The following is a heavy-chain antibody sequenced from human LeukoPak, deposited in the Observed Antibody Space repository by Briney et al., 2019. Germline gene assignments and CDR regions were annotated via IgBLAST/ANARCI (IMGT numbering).Heavy chain of an antibody. V-gene: IGHV1-18*01. CDR1: GYTFTRYV. CDR2: ISAYNGNT. Sequence: ASVKVSCKASGYTFTRYVMNWVRQAPGQGLEWMGWISAYNGNTNYAQKLQGRVTMTTDTSTSTAYMELRSLRSDDTAVYYCARVGILELLVNKWFDPWGQGTLVTVSS. CDR3: ARVGILELLVNKWFDP. D-gene: IGHD3-3*01. J-gene: IGHJ5*02.